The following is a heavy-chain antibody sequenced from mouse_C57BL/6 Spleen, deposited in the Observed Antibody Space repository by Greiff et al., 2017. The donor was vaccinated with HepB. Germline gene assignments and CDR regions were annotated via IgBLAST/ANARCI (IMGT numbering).Heavy chain of an antibody. V-gene: IGHV14-1*01. D-gene: IGHD1-1*01. Sequence: EVQLQESGAELVRPGASVKLSCTASGFNIKDYYMHWVKQRPEQGLEWIGRIDPEDGDTEYAPKFQGKATMTADTSSNTAYLQLSSLTSEDTAVYYCTLHYYGSSWFAYWGQGTLVTVSA. CDR3: TLHYYGSSWFAY. CDR2: IDPEDGDT. J-gene: IGHJ3*01. CDR1: GFNIKDYY.